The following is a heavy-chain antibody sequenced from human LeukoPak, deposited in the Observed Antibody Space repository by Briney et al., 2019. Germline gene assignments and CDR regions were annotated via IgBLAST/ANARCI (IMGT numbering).Heavy chain of an antibody. CDR3: ARPREGQVWSSSPGDY. CDR1: GYTFTAYY. D-gene: IGHD6-6*01. V-gene: IGHV1-2*02. CDR2: INPNTGGT. J-gene: IGHJ4*02. Sequence: ASVKVSCKASGYTFTAYYMHWVRQAPGQGLEWMGWINPNTGGTNYAQKFQGTVTMTRATSISTVYMELSSLRSDDTAVYYCARPREGQVWSSSPGDYWGQGTLVTVSS.